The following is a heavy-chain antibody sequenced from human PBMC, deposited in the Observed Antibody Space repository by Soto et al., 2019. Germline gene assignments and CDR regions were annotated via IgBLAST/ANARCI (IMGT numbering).Heavy chain of an antibody. V-gene: IGHV3-11*01. CDR2: ISGSGSTI. CDR1: GFTFSDYY. D-gene: IGHD2-21*02. Sequence: GGSLRLSCAASGFTFSDYYMSWIRQAPGKGLEWVSYISGSGSTIYYADSVKGRFTISRDNAKNSLYLQMDSLRAEDTAVYYCARDRYCSGGDCYIDAFAIWGQGTMVTVSS. J-gene: IGHJ3*02. CDR3: ARDRYCSGGDCYIDAFAI.